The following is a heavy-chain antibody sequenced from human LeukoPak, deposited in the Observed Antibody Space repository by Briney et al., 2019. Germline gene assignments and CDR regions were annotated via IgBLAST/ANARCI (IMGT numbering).Heavy chain of an antibody. V-gene: IGHV1-3*01. CDR2: INAGNGNT. CDR3: ARDRVEGSGLNYNWFDP. Sequence: ASVKVSCKASGYTFTSYAMHWVRQAPGQRLEWMGWINAGNGNTKYSQKFQGRVTITRDTSASIAYMELSSLRSEDTAVYYCARDRVEGSGLNYNWFDPWGQGTLVTVSS. CDR1: GYTFTSYA. D-gene: IGHD6-19*01. J-gene: IGHJ5*02.